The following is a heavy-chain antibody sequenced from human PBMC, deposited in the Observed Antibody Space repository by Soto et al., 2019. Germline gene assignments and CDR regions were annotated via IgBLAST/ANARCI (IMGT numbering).Heavy chain of an antibody. J-gene: IGHJ4*02. CDR3: AREPGGRLRPSYLNFDY. CDR2: IIPIFGTA. V-gene: IGHV1-69*01. CDR1: GGTFSSYA. D-gene: IGHD3-16*01. Sequence: QVQLVQSGAEVKKPGSSVKVSCTASGGTFSSYAISWVRQAPGQGLEWMGGIIPIFGTANYAQKFQGRVTITADESTSTAYMELSSLRSEDTAVYYCAREPGGRLRPSYLNFDYWGQGTLVTVSS.